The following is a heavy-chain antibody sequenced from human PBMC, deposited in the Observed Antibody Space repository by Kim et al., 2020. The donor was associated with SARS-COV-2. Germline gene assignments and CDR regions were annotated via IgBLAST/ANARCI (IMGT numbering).Heavy chain of an antibody. Sequence: SVKVSCKASGGTFSSYAISWVRQAPGQGLEWMGGIIPIFGTANYAQKFQGRVTITADESTSTAYMELSSLRSEDTAVYYCAREDVTGLNWFDPWGQGTLVTVSS. CDR3: AREDVTGLNWFDP. CDR2: IIPIFGTA. J-gene: IGHJ5*02. V-gene: IGHV1-69*13. CDR1: GGTFSSYA. D-gene: IGHD3-9*01.